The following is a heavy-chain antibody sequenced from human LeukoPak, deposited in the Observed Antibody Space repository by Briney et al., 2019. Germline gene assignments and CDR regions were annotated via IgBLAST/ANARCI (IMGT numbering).Heavy chain of an antibody. D-gene: IGHD6-25*01. J-gene: IGHJ2*01. CDR3: ARQGGGFWYFDL. CDR1: GGYISSYY. Sequence: SEALSLTCTVSGGYISSYYWSWIRQPPGKGLEWIGYIYYSGSTNYNPSLKSRVTISVDTSKNQFSLKLSSVTAADTAVYYCARQGGGFWYFDLWGRGTLVTVSS. V-gene: IGHV4-59*08. CDR2: IYYSGST.